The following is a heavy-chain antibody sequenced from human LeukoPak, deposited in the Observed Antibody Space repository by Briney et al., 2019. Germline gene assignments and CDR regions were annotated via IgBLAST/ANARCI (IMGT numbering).Heavy chain of an antibody. Sequence: ASVRVSCKASGYTFTGYYMHWVRQAPGQGLEWMGWINPNSGGTNYAQKFQGRVTMTRDTSISTAYMELSRLRSDDTAVYYCARDLVPQVVVLPAAMARYYYYGMDVWGQGTTVTVSS. CDR3: ARDLVPQVVVLPAAMARYYYYGMDV. CDR2: INPNSGGT. CDR1: GYTFTGYY. V-gene: IGHV1-2*02. J-gene: IGHJ6*02. D-gene: IGHD2-2*01.